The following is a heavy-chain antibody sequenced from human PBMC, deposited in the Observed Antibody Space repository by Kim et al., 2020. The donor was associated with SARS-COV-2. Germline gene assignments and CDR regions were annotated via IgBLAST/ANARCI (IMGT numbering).Heavy chain of an antibody. V-gene: IGHV3-21*01. J-gene: IGHJ6*02. CDR1: GFTFSSYS. D-gene: IGHD3-22*01. Sequence: GGSLRLSCAASGFTFSSYSMNWVRQAPGKGLEWVSSISSSSSYIYYADSVKGRFTISRDNAKNSLYLQMNSLRAEDTAVYYCARDQTAYYYDSSGYYYDYYYYGMDVWGQGTTVTVSS. CDR3: ARDQTAYYYDSSGYYYDYYYYGMDV. CDR2: ISSSSSYI.